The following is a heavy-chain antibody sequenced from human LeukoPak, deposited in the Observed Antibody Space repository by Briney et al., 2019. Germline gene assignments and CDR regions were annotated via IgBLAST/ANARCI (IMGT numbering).Heavy chain of an antibody. J-gene: IGHJ4*02. Sequence: PGGSLRLSCAASGLTFSSYGMHWVRQAPGKWLEWVAFIRYDGSNKYYTDSVKGRFTISRDNAKNSLYLQMNSLRAEYTAVYYCARDRSCSSTSCSHQGDFDYWAQGALVTVSS. CDR1: GLTFSSYG. CDR3: ARDRSCSSTSCSHQGDFDY. CDR2: IRYDGSNK. D-gene: IGHD2-2*01. V-gene: IGHV3-30*02.